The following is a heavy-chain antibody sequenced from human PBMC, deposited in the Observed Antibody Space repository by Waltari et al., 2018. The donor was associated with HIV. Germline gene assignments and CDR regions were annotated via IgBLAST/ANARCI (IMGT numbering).Heavy chain of an antibody. CDR2: IYYSGST. V-gene: IGHV4-39*01. CDR3: ARRVELRYFDWLLLDWYFDL. Sequence: QLQLQESGPGLVKPSETLSLTCTVSGGSISSSSYYWGWIRQPPGKGLEWIGSIYYSGSTYYNPSLKSRVTISVDTSKNQFSLKLSSVTAADTAVYYCARRVELRYFDWLLLDWYFDLWGRGTLVTVSS. D-gene: IGHD3-9*01. CDR1: GGSISSSSYY. J-gene: IGHJ2*01.